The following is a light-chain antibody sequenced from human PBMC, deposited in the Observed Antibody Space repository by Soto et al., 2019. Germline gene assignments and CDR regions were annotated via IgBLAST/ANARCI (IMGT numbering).Light chain of an antibody. Sequence: EIVLTQSPGTLSLSPGERATLSCRARRSINSRYLAWYQQKPGQAPRLRIYGASSRATGIPDRFSGSGSGTDFTLTISRLEPEDCAVYHCHQYGYSPNTFGQGTKLEIK. CDR2: GAS. CDR1: RSINSRY. J-gene: IGKJ2*01. V-gene: IGKV3-20*01. CDR3: HQYGYSPNT.